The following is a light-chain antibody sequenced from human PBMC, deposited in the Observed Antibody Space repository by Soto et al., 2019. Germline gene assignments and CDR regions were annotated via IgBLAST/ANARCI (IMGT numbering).Light chain of an antibody. V-gene: IGKV3-20*01. CDR3: QHYRTAHPMHT. CDR2: GAS. CDR1: QSVGSGY. J-gene: IGKJ2*01. Sequence: EIVLTQSPGTLSLSPGESATLSCRASQSVGSGYLAWYQQKPGQAPRLLIYGASNRATGIPDRFSGSGSGTGLTLTISRREPEDFEVYYCQHYRTAHPMHTFGQGTKLEIK.